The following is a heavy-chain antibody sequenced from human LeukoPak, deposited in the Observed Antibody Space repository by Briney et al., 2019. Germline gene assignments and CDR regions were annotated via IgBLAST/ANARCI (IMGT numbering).Heavy chain of an antibody. CDR3: AREVAVAGTWFDP. CDR2: ISSSSSAI. Sequence: GGSLRLSCVASGFTFSRFGMNWVRQAPGKGLEWISYISSSSSAIYYADSVKGRFTISRDNGKNSLYLQMNSLRDEDTAVYSCAREVAVAGTWFDPWGQGTLVTVSS. D-gene: IGHD6-19*01. CDR1: GFTFSRFG. J-gene: IGHJ5*02. V-gene: IGHV3-48*02.